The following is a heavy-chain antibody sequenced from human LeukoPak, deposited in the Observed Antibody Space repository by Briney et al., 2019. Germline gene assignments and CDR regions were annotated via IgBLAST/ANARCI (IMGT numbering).Heavy chain of an antibody. CDR3: ARGAIAVAGGGAFDI. CDR2: INPNSGGT. D-gene: IGHD6-19*01. Sequence: GSSVKVSCKASGYTFTSYDINWVRQAPGQGLEWMGWINPNSGGTNYAQKFQGRVTMTRDTSISTAYMELSRLRSDDTAVYYCARGAIAVAGGGAFDIWGQGTMVTVSS. CDR1: GYTFTSYD. V-gene: IGHV1-2*02. J-gene: IGHJ3*02.